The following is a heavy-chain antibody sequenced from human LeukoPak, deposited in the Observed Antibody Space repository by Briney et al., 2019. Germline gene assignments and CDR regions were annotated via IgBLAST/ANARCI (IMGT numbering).Heavy chain of an antibody. Sequence: SETLSLTCTVSGGSISSSDYYWGWIRQPPGKGLEWIGTIYYSGRTYYNPSLKSRVTISVDTSKNQFSLKLSSVTAADTAVYYCASLKRITMVRGVIRPIDYWGQGTLVTVSS. D-gene: IGHD3-10*01. CDR1: GGSISSSDYY. CDR2: IYYSGRT. V-gene: IGHV4-39*01. CDR3: ASLKRITMVRGVIRPIDY. J-gene: IGHJ4*02.